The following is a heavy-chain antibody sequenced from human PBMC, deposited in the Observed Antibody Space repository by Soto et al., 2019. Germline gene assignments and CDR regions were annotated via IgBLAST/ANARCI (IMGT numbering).Heavy chain of an antibody. CDR3: ARGMSYRPATHPRLDY. V-gene: IGHV4-34*01. D-gene: IGHD2-15*01. CDR2: INHSGST. J-gene: IGHJ4*02. CDR1: GGSFSGYY. Sequence: TLSLTCAVYGGSFSGYYWSWIRQPPGKGLEWIGEINHSGSTNYNPSLKSRVTISVDTSKNQFSLKLSSVTAADTAVYYCARGMSYRPATHPRLDYWGQGTLVTVSS.